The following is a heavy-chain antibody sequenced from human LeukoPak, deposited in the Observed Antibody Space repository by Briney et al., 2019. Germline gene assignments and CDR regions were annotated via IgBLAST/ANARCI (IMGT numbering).Heavy chain of an antibody. CDR1: GGSITSSSYY. V-gene: IGHV4-39*01. CDR2: IYYSGST. CDR3: ARREWLVRHFDY. D-gene: IGHD6-19*01. Sequence: PSETLSLTCTVSGGSITSSSYYWGWIRHPPGKGLEWIGSIYYSGSTYYNPSLKSRVTISVNTSKNQFSLKLSSMSAACTAVYYCARREWLVRHFDYWGQGTLVTVSS. J-gene: IGHJ4*02.